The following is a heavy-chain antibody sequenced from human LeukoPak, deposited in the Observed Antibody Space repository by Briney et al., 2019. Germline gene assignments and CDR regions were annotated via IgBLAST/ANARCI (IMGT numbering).Heavy chain of an antibody. D-gene: IGHD1-1*01. CDR2: IYDSGST. CDR1: GGSISSYY. J-gene: IGHJ3*02. CDR3: ARPSGMGPAFDI. V-gene: IGHV4-59*08. Sequence: PSETLSLTCTVSGGSISSYYWTWIRQPPGRGLEWIGYIYDSGSTNYNPSLKSRVTISVDTSKNQFSLNLSSVTAADTAVYYCARPSGMGPAFDIWGQGTMVTVSS.